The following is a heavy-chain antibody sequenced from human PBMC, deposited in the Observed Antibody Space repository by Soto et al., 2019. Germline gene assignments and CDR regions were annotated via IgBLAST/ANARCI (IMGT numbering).Heavy chain of an antibody. CDR2: IIPIFGTA. CDR3: AREPYSSSWKNWFDP. D-gene: IGHD6-13*01. J-gene: IGHJ5*02. V-gene: IGHV1-69*06. Sequence: ASVKVSCKASGGTFSSYAISWVRQAPGQGLEWMGGIIPIFGTANYAQKFQGRVTITADKSTSTAYMELSSLRSEDTAVYYCAREPYSSSWKNWFDPWGQGTLVTVSS. CDR1: GGTFSSYA.